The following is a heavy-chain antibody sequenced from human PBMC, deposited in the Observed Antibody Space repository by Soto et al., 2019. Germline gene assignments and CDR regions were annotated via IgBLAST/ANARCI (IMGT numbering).Heavy chain of an antibody. CDR3: ARDGYNRIPDY. CDR1: GFTFSSYS. V-gene: IGHV3-21*01. Sequence: EVQLVESGGGLVKPGGSLRLSCAASGFTFSSYSMNWVRQAPGKGLEWVSSISSSSSYIYYADSVKGRFIISRDNAKKSLYLQMNSLRAEDTAVYYCARDGYNRIPDYWGQGTLVTVSS. CDR2: ISSSSSYI. J-gene: IGHJ4*02. D-gene: IGHD1-1*01.